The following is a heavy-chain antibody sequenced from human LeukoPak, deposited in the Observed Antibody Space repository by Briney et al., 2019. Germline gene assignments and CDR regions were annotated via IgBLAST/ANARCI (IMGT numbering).Heavy chain of an antibody. CDR1: GFTFSSYW. CDR3: ASLRDYSAFDI. D-gene: IGHD3-10*01. J-gene: IGHJ3*02. Sequence: GGSLRLSCAASGFTFSSYWMHWVRQAPGKGLMWVSRINSDGSSTSYADSVKGRFTISRDNAKNTLYLQMNSLRAEDTAVYYCASLRDYSAFDIWGQGTMVTVSS. CDR2: INSDGSST. V-gene: IGHV3-74*01.